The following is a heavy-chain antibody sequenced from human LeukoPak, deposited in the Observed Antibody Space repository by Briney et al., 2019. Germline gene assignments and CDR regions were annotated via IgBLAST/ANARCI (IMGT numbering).Heavy chain of an antibody. J-gene: IGHJ4*02. Sequence: GRSLRLSCAASGFTFSSYGMHWVRQAPGKGLEWVAVIWYDGSNKYYAGSVKGRFTISRDNSKNTLYLQMNSLRAEDTAVYYCARVWGSSGLDYWGQGTLVTVSS. CDR3: ARVWGSSGLDY. CDR1: GFTFSSYG. CDR2: IWYDGSNK. D-gene: IGHD6-19*01. V-gene: IGHV3-33*08.